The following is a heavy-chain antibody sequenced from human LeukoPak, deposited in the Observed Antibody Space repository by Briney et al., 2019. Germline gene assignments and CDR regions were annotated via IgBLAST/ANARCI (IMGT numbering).Heavy chain of an antibody. D-gene: IGHD3/OR15-3a*01. J-gene: IGHJ4*02. V-gene: IGHV6-1*01. CDR1: GDSVSSNSVA. CDR2: TYYRSKWYN. CDR3: ARSVFRHQVEPFGY. Sequence: SQTLSLTCAISGDSVSSNSVAWNWIRQSPSRGLEWLGRTYYRSKWYNDYAVSVKSRITINPDTSKNQFSPQLSSVSPEDTAVYYCARSVFRHQVEPFGYWGQGTLVTVSS.